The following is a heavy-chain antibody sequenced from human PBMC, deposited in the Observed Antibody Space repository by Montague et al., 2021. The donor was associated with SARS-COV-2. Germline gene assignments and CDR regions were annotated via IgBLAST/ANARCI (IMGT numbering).Heavy chain of an antibody. V-gene: IGHV4-34*01. CDR2: IHHGGST. D-gene: IGHD3-10*01. CDR1: GGSFSTYS. CDR3: ARLGDGVVPSPILGVGPYYSYYYMDV. J-gene: IGHJ6*03. Sequence: SETLSLTCAVHGGSFSTYSWTWIRQPPGKGLEWIGEIHHGGSTNYNPSLKRRVTISADTSKNQFSLKLTSVAAADTAVYYCARLGDGVVPSPILGVGPYYSYYYMDVWGKGTTVTVSS.